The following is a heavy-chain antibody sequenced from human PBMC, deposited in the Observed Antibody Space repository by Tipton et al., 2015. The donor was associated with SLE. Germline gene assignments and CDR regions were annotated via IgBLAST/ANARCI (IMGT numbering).Heavy chain of an antibody. Sequence: SLRLSCAASGFIFNRYAMHWVRQAPGKGLEWVAVISSGGSDKFYTDSVKGRFTVSRDYSKDTLYLQMDGLRPEDTAVYYCARDPDSDHLVFGHLGQGTLVTVSS. V-gene: IGHV3-30*04. CDR3: ARDPDSDHLVFGH. CDR1: GFIFNRYA. J-gene: IGHJ4*02. CDR2: ISSGGSDK. D-gene: IGHD1-14*01.